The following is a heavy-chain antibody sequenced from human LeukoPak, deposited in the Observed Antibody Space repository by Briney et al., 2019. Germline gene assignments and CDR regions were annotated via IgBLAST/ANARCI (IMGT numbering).Heavy chain of an antibody. CDR1: GYTFTSYY. D-gene: IGHD6-6*01. CDR3: ARGQARGEEYSGTYYYYGMDV. V-gene: IGHV1-46*01. Sequence: ASVKVSCKASGYTFTSYYMHWVRQAPGQGLEWMGIINPSGGSTSYAQKFQGRVTMTRDTSTSTVYMELSSLRSEDTAVYYCARGQARGEEYSGTYYYYGMDVWGQGTTVTVSS. CDR2: INPSGGST. J-gene: IGHJ6*02.